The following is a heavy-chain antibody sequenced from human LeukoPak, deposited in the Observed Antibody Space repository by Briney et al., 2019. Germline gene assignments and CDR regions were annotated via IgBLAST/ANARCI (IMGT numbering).Heavy chain of an antibody. D-gene: IGHD3-3*01. V-gene: IGHV3-53*01. CDR2: IYSGGST. J-gene: IGHJ6*03. CDR1: GFTVSSNY. CDR3: AKIGRRYDFWTGYYEEEVDYMDV. Sequence: GSLRLSCAASGFTVSSNYMSRVRQAPGKGLEWVSVIYSGGSTYYADSVKGRFTISRDNSKDTLYLQMNSLRAEDTAVYYCAKIGRRYDFWTGYYEEEVDYMDVWGKGTTVTVSS.